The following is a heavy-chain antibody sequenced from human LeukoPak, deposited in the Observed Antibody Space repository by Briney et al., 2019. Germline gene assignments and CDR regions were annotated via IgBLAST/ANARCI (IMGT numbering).Heavy chain of an antibody. J-gene: IGHJ4*02. Sequence: LPGGSLRLSCAASGFTFSTYWMSWVRQAPGKGLEWVANIRQDGSETHYVDSVKGRFTISRDNAKNSLYLQINSLRVEDTAVYYCTRSRGSTSPHYWGQGTLVTVSS. V-gene: IGHV3-7*01. CDR1: GFTFSTYW. D-gene: IGHD5/OR15-5a*01. CDR2: IRQDGSET. CDR3: TRSRGSTSPHY.